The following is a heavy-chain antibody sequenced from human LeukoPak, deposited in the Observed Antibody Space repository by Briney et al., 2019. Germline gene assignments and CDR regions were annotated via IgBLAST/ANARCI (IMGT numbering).Heavy chain of an antibody. CDR2: INHSGST. D-gene: IGHD6-13*01. CDR1: GGSISSSSYY. CDR3: ASKEQLVQSSGAFDI. J-gene: IGHJ3*02. Sequence: SETLSLTCTVSGGSISSSSYYWSWIRQPPGKGLEWIGEINHSGSTNYNPSLKSRVTISVDRSKNQFSLKLSSVTAADTAVYYCASKEQLVQSSGAFDIWGQGTMVTVSS. V-gene: IGHV4-39*07.